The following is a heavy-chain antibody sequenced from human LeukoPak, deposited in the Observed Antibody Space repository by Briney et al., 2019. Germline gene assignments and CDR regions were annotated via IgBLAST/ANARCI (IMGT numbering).Heavy chain of an antibody. CDR2: IYYSGST. CDR1: GGSISSYY. J-gene: IGHJ5*02. D-gene: IGHD3-10*01. V-gene: IGHV4-59*08. CDR3: ARHPPRRYYPNWFDP. Sequence: NPSETLSLTCTVSGGSISSYYWSWIRQPPGKGLEWIGYIYYSGSTNYNPSLKSRVTISVDTSKNQFSLKLSSVTAAGTAVYYCARHPPRRYYPNWFDPWGQGTLVTVSS.